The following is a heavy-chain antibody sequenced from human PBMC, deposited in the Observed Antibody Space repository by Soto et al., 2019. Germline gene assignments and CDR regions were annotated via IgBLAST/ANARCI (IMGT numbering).Heavy chain of an antibody. J-gene: IGHJ4*02. CDR2: ISVYNGNT. D-gene: IGHD3-22*01. Sequence: ASVKVSCKASGYTFNSYGISWVRQAPGQGLEWMGWISVYNGNTNYAQKVQGRVTMTTDTSTSTAYMEVSSLRSEDTAVYYCAREAYYYERSSYYPGDYWGQGTLVTVSS. CDR3: AREAYYYERSSYYPGDY. CDR1: GYTFNSYG. V-gene: IGHV1-18*01.